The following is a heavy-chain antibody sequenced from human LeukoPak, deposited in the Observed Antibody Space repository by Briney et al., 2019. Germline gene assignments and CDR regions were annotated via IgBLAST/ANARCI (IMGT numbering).Heavy chain of an antibody. Sequence: SQTLSLTCAISGDSVSSNSAAWNWIRQSPSRGLEWLGRTYYRTKWYNDYPVSVKSRITINPDTSKNQFSLQLNSVTPEDTAVYYCARVSEEVAAAGIYYFDYWGQGTLVTVSS. V-gene: IGHV6-1*01. D-gene: IGHD6-13*01. CDR1: GDSVSSNSAA. CDR3: ARVSEEVAAAGIYYFDY. J-gene: IGHJ4*02. CDR2: TYYRTKWYN.